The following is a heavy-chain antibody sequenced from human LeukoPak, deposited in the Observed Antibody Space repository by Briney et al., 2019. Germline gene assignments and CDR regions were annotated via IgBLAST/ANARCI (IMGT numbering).Heavy chain of an antibody. V-gene: IGHV1-3*01. CDR3: ARLDLRGFDP. J-gene: IGHJ5*02. CDR2: MNAGNGNT. CDR1: GYTFTSYY. Sequence: ASVKVSCKASGYTFTSYYMHWVRQAPGQRLEWMGWMNAGNGNTKYSLKFQGRVTITRDTSASTAYMELRSLRSDDTAVYYCARLDLRGFDPWGQGTLVTVSS. D-gene: IGHD1-1*01.